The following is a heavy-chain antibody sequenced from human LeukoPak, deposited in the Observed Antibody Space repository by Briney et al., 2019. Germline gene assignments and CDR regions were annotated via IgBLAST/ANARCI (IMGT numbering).Heavy chain of an antibody. CDR1: GGSFSGYY. CDR3: ARVLFSVEMTTVPNPLYYFDY. J-gene: IGHJ4*02. CDR2: INHGGST. Sequence: SETLSLTCAVYGGSFSGYYWSWIRQPPGKGLEWIGAINHGGSTNYMPSLKSRVTISVDTSKNQYSLKLSSVTAADTAVYHCARVLFSVEMTTVPNPLYYFDYWGERTLLTVSS. D-gene: IGHD4-17*01. V-gene: IGHV4-34*01.